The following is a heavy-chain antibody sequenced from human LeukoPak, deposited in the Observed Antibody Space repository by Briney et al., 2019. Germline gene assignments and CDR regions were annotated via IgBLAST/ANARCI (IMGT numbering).Heavy chain of an antibody. J-gene: IGHJ4*02. CDR1: GDSVSSNTAA. CDR3: ARAVKLDFDC. CDR2: TYYRSKCYD. V-gene: IGHV6-1*01. Sequence: SQTLSLTCAISGDSVSSNTAAWNWIRQSPSRGLEWLGRTYYRSKCYDDYAESVKSRITINPDTSKNQFSLQLNSVTPEDTAVYYCARAVKLDFDCWGQGTLVTVSS. D-gene: IGHD4-23*01.